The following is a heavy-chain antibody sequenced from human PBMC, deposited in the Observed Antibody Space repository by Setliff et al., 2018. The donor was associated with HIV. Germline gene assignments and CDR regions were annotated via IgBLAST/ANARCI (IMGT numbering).Heavy chain of an antibody. CDR1: GESFSGYY. D-gene: IGHD3-3*01. CDR3: ARDFNKGLLPSYFDY. J-gene: IGHJ4*02. CDR2: MNDSGNS. V-gene: IGHV4-34*01. Sequence: SETLSLTCAVYGESFSGYYWSWIRQSPGKGLEWIGEMNDSGNSNYNPSLKSRVTISLDTSKNQFSLILDSVTAAATALYYCARDFNKGLLPSYFDYWGQGSPVTVSS.